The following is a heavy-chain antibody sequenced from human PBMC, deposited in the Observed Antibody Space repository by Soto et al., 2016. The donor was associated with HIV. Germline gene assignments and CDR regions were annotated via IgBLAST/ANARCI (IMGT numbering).Heavy chain of an antibody. CDR2: IWYDGTNK. CDR3: ARIEQVKGAFDI. D-gene: IGHD6-13*01. CDR1: GFTFSRYG. V-gene: IGHV3-33*01. J-gene: IGHJ3*02. Sequence: VQLVESGGGVVQPGRSLRLSCAASGFTFSRYGMHWVRQAPGKGLEWVAIIWYDGTNKYYADSVKGRFTISRDNSKNTVFLHMNSLRVEDTAVYYCARIEQVKGAFDIVGPRDKWSPSL.